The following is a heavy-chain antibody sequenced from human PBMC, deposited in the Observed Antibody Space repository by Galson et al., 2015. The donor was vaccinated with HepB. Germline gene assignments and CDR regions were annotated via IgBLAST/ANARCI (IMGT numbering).Heavy chain of an antibody. J-gene: IGHJ4*02. CDR3: ARARIAVAGFDY. D-gene: IGHD6-19*01. V-gene: IGHV3-74*01. CDR2: INSDGSST. CDR1: GFTFSTYW. Sequence: SLRLSCAASGFTFSTYWMHWVRQAPGKGLVWVSRINSDGSSTTYADSVKGRVTISRDNAKNTLYLQMNSLRAEDTAVYYCARARIAVAGFDYWGQGTLVTVSS.